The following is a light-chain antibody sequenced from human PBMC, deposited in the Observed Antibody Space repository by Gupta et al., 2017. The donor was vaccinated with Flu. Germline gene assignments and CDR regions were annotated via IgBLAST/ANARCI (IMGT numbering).Light chain of an antibody. J-gene: IGLJ3*02. CDR1: NSNIGSKV. V-gene: IGLV1-44*01. CDR2: NDP. CDR3: AAWDANMSGRGV. Sequence: VTISCSGSNSNIGSKVVSWYQRIPGKAPKLIIYNDPQRTSGIPDRFSVSNSGTAASLAISRLESEDEAEYYCAAWDANMSGRGVFGGGTKLTVL.